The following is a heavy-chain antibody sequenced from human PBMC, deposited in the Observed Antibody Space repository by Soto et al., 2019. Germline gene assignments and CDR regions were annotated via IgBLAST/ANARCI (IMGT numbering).Heavy chain of an antibody. Sequence: PSETLSLTCAVYGGSFSGYYWSWIRQPPGKGLEWIGEINHSGSTNYNPSLKSRVTISVDTSKNQFSLKLSSVTAADTAVYYCASSGYSYGQNWFDPWGQGTLVTVSS. CDR1: GGSFSGYY. CDR2: INHSGST. CDR3: ASSGYSYGQNWFDP. J-gene: IGHJ5*02. V-gene: IGHV4-34*01. D-gene: IGHD5-18*01.